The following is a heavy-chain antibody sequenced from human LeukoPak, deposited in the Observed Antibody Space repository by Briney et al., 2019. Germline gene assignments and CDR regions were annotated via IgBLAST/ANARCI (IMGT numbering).Heavy chain of an antibody. Sequence: GGSLRLSCKSSGFTFSSYWMSWVRQAPGKGPEWVAHIKENGNEQYYVDSVRGRFSISRDNAKNSLYLQMNSLRAEDTAVYYCARSYQSAFDYWGQGTLVTVSS. J-gene: IGHJ4*02. CDR2: IKENGNEQ. CDR1: GFTFSSYW. D-gene: IGHD2-2*01. V-gene: IGHV3-7*03. CDR3: ARSYQSAFDY.